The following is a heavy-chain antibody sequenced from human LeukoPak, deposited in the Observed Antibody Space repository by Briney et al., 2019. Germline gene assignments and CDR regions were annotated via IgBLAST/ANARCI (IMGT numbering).Heavy chain of an antibody. D-gene: IGHD3-22*01. CDR2: IIPIFGTA. V-gene: IGHV1-69*13. CDR3: ARDTPGLYYYDSSGYYPDYYYYGMDV. CDR1: GGTFSSYA. J-gene: IGHJ6*02. Sequence: ASVKVSCKASGGTFSSYAISWVRQAPGQGLEWMGGIIPIFGTANYAQKFQGRVTITADESTSTAYMELSSLRSEDTAVYYCARDTPGLYYYDSSGYYPDYYYYGMDVWGQGTTVTVSS.